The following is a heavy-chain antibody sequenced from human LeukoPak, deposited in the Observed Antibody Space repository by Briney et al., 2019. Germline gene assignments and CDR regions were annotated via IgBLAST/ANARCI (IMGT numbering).Heavy chain of an antibody. J-gene: IGHJ3*02. Sequence: GESLKISCKGSGYSFTSYWIGWVRQMPGKGLEWMGIIYPGDSDTRYSPSFQGQVTISADKSISTAYLQWSSLKASDTAMYYYASTSIVGATSDAFDIWGQGTMVTVSS. D-gene: IGHD1-26*01. CDR2: IYPGDSDT. V-gene: IGHV5-51*03. CDR3: ASTSIVGATSDAFDI. CDR1: GYSFTSYW.